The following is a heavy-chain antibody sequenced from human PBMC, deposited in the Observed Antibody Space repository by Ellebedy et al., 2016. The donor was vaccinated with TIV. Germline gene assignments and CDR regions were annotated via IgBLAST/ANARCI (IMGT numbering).Heavy chain of an antibody. CDR3: ARDPLTVTTKDWYFDL. CDR2: ISGNGRYT. V-gene: IGHV3-11*06. Sequence: GESLKISCAASGFTFSDYHLSWIRQAPGKGLEWLSYISGNGRYTNYADAVTGRFTISRDNAKNSLYLQMNSLRGEDTAVYYCARDPLTVTTKDWYFDLWGRGTLVTVSS. J-gene: IGHJ2*01. D-gene: IGHD4-17*01. CDR1: GFTFSDYH.